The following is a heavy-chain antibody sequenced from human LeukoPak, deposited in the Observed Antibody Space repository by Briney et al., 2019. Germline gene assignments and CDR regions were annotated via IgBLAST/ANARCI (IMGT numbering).Heavy chain of an antibody. D-gene: IGHD4-11*01. Sequence: GGSLRLSCAASGFTFSSYSMNWVRQAPGKGLEWVSYISSSGSTIYYADSVKGRFTISRDNAKNSLYLQMNSLRAEDTAVYYCARPYRYYYYYMDVWGKGTTVTVSS. J-gene: IGHJ6*03. CDR3: ARPYRYYYYYMDV. V-gene: IGHV3-48*04. CDR1: GFTFSSYS. CDR2: ISSSGSTI.